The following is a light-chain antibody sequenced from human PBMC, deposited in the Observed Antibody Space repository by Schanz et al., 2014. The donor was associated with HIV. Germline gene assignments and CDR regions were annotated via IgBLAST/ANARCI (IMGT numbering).Light chain of an antibody. V-gene: IGLV1-40*01. J-gene: IGLJ3*02. CDR2: ANS. CDR3: SSFAGSNIPWV. CDR1: SSNIGSVYD. Sequence: QSVLTQPPSVSGAPGQRVTISCTGSSSNIGSVYDVHWYQQLPGTAPKHLIFANSDRPSGVPDRFSGSKSGTSASLAITGLQAEDEADYYCSSFAGSNIPWVFCGGTKLTVL.